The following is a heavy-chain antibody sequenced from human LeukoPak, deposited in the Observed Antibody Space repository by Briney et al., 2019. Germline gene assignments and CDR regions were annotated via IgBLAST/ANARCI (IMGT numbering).Heavy chain of an antibody. V-gene: IGHV3-20*04. CDR2: INWNGGST. CDR3: ARDPGRYYYGSGSYYKGDYFDY. CDR1: GFTFSSYA. Sequence: GGSLRLSCAASGFTFSSYAMSWVRQAPGKGLEWVSGINWNGGSTGYADSVKGRFTISRDNAKNSLYLQMNSLRAEDTALYYCARDPGRYYYGSGSYYKGDYFDYWGQGTLVTVSS. D-gene: IGHD3-10*01. J-gene: IGHJ4*02.